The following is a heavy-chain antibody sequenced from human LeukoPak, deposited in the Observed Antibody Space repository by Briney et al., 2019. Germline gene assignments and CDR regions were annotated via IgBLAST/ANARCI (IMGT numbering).Heavy chain of an antibody. V-gene: IGHV4-59*01. CDR2: IYYSGST. Sequence: PSETLSLTCTVSGGSISSYYWSWIRQPPGKGLEWIGYIYYSGSTNYNPSLKSRVPISVDTSKNQFSLKLSSVTAADTAVYYCARVSRRYSSGWYPLYYFDYWGQGTLVTVSS. CDR3: ARVSRRYSSGWYPLYYFDY. D-gene: IGHD6-19*01. CDR1: GGSISSYY. J-gene: IGHJ4*02.